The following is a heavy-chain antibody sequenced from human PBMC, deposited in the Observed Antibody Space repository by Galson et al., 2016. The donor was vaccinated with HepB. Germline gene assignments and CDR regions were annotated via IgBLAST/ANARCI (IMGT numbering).Heavy chain of an antibody. CDR2: INPISGGT. Sequence: SVKVSCKASGYTFTGYYMHWVRQAPGQGLEWMGWINPISGGTNYAQKFQGRVTMTRETSISTAYMKLRRLRPDDTAVYYCTRGPRTNYDFWTGLEGYWGQGTLVTVSS. V-gene: IGHV1-2*02. CDR3: TRGPRTNYDFWTGLEGY. J-gene: IGHJ4*02. D-gene: IGHD3-3*01. CDR1: GYTFTGYY.